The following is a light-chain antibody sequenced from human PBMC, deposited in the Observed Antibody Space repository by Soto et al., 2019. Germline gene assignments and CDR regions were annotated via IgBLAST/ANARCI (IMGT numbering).Light chain of an antibody. V-gene: IGKV1-9*01. J-gene: IGKJ3*01. CDR1: QGISNH. Sequence: DIQLTQSPSFLSASVGDRVTITCRASQGISNHFAWFQQQPGEAPRLLIYHASTLQSGVPSRFSGSMSGTEFTLTISSLQPEDFATHDGHQFYSYPFTFGPGTKV. CDR3: HQFYSYPFT. CDR2: HAS.